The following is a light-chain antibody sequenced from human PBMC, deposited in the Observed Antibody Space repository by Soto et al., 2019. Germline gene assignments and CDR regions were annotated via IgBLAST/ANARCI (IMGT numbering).Light chain of an antibody. CDR3: QQLNDYPIT. CDR2: AAS. CDR1: QDMSSY. Sequence: IQLTQSPSSLSASVGDRVTITCRASQDMSSYLGWYQQKPGEAPKLLISAASTLQSGVPSRFSGSGSGTDFTLTITSLQPEDFGTYYCQQLNDYPITFGQGTRLEIK. V-gene: IGKV1-9*01. J-gene: IGKJ5*01.